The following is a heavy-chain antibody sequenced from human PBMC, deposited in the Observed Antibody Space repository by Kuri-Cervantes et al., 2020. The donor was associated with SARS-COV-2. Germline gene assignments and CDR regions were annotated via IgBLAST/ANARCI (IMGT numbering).Heavy chain of an antibody. V-gene: IGHV1-8*02. CDR3: ARGAGEYYYYGMDV. CDR2: MNPNRGNT. J-gene: IGHJ6*02. Sequence: ASVNVSCKASGYTFTSYAMNWVRQAPGQGLEWMGWMNPNRGNTGYAQKFQGRVTMTRNTTISTAYMELSSLRSEDTAVYYSARGAGEYYYYGMDVWGQGTTVTVSS. D-gene: IGHD3-16*01. CDR1: GYTFTSYA.